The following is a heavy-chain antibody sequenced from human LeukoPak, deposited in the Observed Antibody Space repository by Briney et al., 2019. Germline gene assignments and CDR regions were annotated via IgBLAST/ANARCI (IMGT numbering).Heavy chain of an antibody. Sequence: ASVKVSCKASHYTFSYYTMNWVRQAPGQSLEWMGWISPKNGDTNPAQRFQGRVTMTTETSTTTAYMDLRNLTSDDTAVYFCARGPLYGDYYCDFWGQGTLVTVSS. CDR1: HYTFSYYT. CDR2: ISPKNGDT. CDR3: ARGPLYGDYYCDF. J-gene: IGHJ4*02. V-gene: IGHV1-18*01. D-gene: IGHD4-17*01.